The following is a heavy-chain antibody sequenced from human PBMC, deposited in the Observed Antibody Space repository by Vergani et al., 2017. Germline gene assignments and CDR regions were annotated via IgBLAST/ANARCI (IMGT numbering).Heavy chain of an antibody. CDR1: EYSFGNYW. CDR3: ARVYCRGMSCAGTDYFYHIDV. V-gene: IGHV5-51*03. D-gene: IGHD3/OR15-3a*01. Sequence: EVELVQSGPEMRKPGESLKISCKGSEYSFGNYWIGWVRQMPGKGLEWMGIIYPADSDTRYSPSFQGQVTISADKSISTAYLQWSSLKASDSAMYYCARVYCRGMSCAGTDYFYHIDVWGKGTTVTVS. J-gene: IGHJ6*03. CDR2: IYPADSDT.